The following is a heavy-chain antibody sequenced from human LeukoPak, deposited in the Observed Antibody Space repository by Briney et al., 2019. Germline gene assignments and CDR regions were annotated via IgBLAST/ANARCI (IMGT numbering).Heavy chain of an antibody. V-gene: IGHV1-2*02. CDR2: INPNSGGT. Sequence: ASVTVSCKASGYTFTGYYMHWVRQAPGQGLEWMGWINPNSGGTTYAQKFQGRVTMTRDTSISTAYMELSRLRSDDTAVYYCARGQLWFDYWGQGALVSVSS. CDR3: ARGQLWFDY. J-gene: IGHJ4*02. D-gene: IGHD5-18*01. CDR1: GYTFTGYY.